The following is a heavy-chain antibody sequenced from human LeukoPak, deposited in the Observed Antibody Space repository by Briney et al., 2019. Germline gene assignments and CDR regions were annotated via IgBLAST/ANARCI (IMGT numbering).Heavy chain of an antibody. V-gene: IGHV4-34*01. CDR2: INHSGST. Sequence: PSETLSLTCAVYGGSFSDYHWNWIRQPPGKGLEWIGEINHSGSTNYNPSLQSRVTISVDTSKNQFSLELSSVSAADTAVYYCARRGSFDYWGQGTLVTVSS. CDR3: ARRGSFDY. D-gene: IGHD3-16*01. J-gene: IGHJ4*02. CDR1: GGSFSDYH.